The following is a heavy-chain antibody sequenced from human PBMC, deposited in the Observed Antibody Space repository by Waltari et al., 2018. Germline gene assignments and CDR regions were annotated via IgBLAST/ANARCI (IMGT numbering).Heavy chain of an antibody. CDR3: ARGRAVAATVAVSEFDY. J-gene: IGHJ4*02. Sequence: QVQLQQWGAGLLKPSETLSLTCAVYGGSFSGYYWSWIRQPPGKGLEWIGEINHSGSTNYNPSLKSRVTISVDTSKNQFSLKLSSVTAADTAVYYCARGRAVAATVAVSEFDYWCQGTLVTVSS. CDR1: GGSFSGYY. D-gene: IGHD2-15*01. V-gene: IGHV4-34*01. CDR2: INHSGST.